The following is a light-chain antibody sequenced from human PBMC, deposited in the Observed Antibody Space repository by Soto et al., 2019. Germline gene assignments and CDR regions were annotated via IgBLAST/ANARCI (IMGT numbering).Light chain of an antibody. J-gene: IGLJ2*01. CDR1: SSNIGSNY. CDR2: RNN. V-gene: IGLV1-47*01. Sequence: QSVLTQPPSASGTPGQRVTISCSGSSSNIGSNYVYWYQQLPGTAPKLLIYRNNQRPSGVPDRFSGSKSGTSASLAISGLRSEAEDDYYCAAWDDSLSGRVVFGGGTKLTVL. CDR3: AAWDDSLSGRVV.